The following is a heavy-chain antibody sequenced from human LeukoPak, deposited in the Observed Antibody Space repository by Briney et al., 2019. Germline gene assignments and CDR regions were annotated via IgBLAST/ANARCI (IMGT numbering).Heavy chain of an antibody. CDR1: GYTLTELS. V-gene: IGHV1-24*01. Sequence: ASVKVSCKVSGYTLTELSIHWVRQAPGKGLEWMGGFDPEDDETIYAQKFQGRVTMTEDTSTDTAYMELSSLRSEDTAVYYCATDSESRRMLGAYYFDYWGQGTLVTVSS. J-gene: IGHJ4*02. D-gene: IGHD3-16*01. CDR2: FDPEDDET. CDR3: ATDSESRRMLGAYYFDY.